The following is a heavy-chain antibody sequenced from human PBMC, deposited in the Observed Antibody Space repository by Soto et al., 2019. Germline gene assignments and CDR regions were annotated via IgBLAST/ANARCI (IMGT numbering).Heavy chain of an antibody. J-gene: IGHJ4*02. D-gene: IGHD4-17*01. CDR3: TTGPNDYGEIDY. CDR1: GFTFSNAW. Sequence: GGSLRLSCAASGFTFSNAWMSWVRQAPGKGLEWVGRIKSKTDGGTTDYAAPVKGRFTISRDDSKNTLYLQMNSLKTEDTAVYYCTTGPNDYGEIDYWGQGTLVTVSS. V-gene: IGHV3-15*01. CDR2: IKSKTDGGTT.